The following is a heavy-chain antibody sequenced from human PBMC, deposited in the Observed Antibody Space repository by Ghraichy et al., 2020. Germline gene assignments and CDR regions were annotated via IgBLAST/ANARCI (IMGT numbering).Heavy chain of an antibody. Sequence: GGSLRLSCAASGFTFDDYAMHWVRQGPGKGLEWVSFISGDGNSTYYADSVKGRFTIARDNSKNSLYLQMNSLRTDDTAFYYCAKDTVAGGYYYYSMDVWGKGAEVTVTS. CDR3: AKDTVAGGYYYYSMDV. V-gene: IGHV3-43*02. J-gene: IGHJ6*03. CDR2: ISGDGNST. D-gene: IGHD4-23*01. CDR1: GFTFDDYA.